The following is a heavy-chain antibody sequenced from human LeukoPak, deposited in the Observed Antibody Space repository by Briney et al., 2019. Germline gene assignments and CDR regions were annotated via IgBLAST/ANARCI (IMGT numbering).Heavy chain of an antibody. CDR3: AKDESDYYDSSGPGTFDY. J-gene: IGHJ4*02. CDR2: INSDESST. Sequence: GGSLRLSCAASGFTFSSYWMHWVRQVPGKGPVWVSRINSDESSTSYADSVKGRFTISRDNAKNTLYLQMNSLRTEDTALYYCAKDESDYYDSSGPGTFDYWGQGTLVTVSS. CDR1: GFTFSSYW. D-gene: IGHD3-22*01. V-gene: IGHV3-74*01.